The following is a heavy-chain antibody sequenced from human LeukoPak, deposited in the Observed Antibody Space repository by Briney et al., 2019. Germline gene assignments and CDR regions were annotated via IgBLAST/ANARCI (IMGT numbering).Heavy chain of an antibody. J-gene: IGHJ4*02. Sequence: GGSLRLSCAASRFSFGSYAMSWVRQAPGKGLEWVSAISGSGGSTYYADSVKGRFTILRDNSKNTLYLQMNSLRAEDTAVYYCAKDGRDGYNYWDYWGQGTLVTVSS. V-gene: IGHV3-23*01. CDR1: RFSFGSYA. CDR2: ISGSGGST. CDR3: AKDGRDGYNYWDY. D-gene: IGHD5-24*01.